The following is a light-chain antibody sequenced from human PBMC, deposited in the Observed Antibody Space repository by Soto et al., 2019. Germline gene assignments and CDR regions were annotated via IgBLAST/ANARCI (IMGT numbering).Light chain of an antibody. CDR1: QSVSSSY. J-gene: IGKJ5*01. V-gene: IGKV3-20*01. CDR3: QQYGSL. CDR2: GAS. Sequence: EVVLTQSPVTLSLSPGERATLSCRASQSVSSSYLAWYQQKPGQAPRLLIYGASSRATGIPDRFSGSGSGTDFTLTISRLEPEDFAVYYCQQYGSLFGQGTRLEIK.